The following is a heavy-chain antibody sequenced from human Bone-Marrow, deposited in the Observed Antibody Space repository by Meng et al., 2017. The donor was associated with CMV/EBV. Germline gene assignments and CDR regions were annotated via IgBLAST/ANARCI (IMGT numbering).Heavy chain of an antibody. CDR2: IHPQRGYT. V-gene: IGHV1-2*02. CDR3: ARDNNWGPDY. Sequence: ASVKVSCKASGYTFTAHFFHWVRQAPGQGLEWMGWIHPQRGYTNYAQQFQGRLTLTSDTSINTGYMELTRLPSDDTAVYYCARDNNWGPDYWGQGTMVTVSS. CDR1: GYTFTAHF. J-gene: IGHJ4*02. D-gene: IGHD1-1*01.